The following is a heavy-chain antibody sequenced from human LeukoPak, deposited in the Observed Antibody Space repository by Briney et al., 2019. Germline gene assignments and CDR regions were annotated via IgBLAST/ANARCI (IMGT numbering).Heavy chain of an antibody. Sequence: PGRSLRLSCAASGFTFSSYAMHWVRQAPGKGLEWVAVISYDGSNKYYADSVKGRFTISRDNAKNMLYLQMNSLRAEDTALYYCARDYYMLRGLHWFDPWGRGTLVTVSS. CDR3: ARDYYMLRGLHWFDP. CDR2: ISYDGSNK. CDR1: GFTFSSYA. D-gene: IGHD3-10*01. J-gene: IGHJ5*02. V-gene: IGHV3-30-3*01.